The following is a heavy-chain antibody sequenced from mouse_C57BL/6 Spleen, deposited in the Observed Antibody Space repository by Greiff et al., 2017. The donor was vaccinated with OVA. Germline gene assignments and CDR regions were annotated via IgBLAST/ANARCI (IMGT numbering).Heavy chain of an antibody. CDR2: ISYDGSN. CDR1: GYSITSGYY. D-gene: IGHD1-1*01. CDR3: ARGYYGSMGY. Sequence: EVKLVESGPGLVKPSQSLSLTCSVTGYSITSGYYWNWIRQFPGNKLEWMGYISYDGSNNYNPSLKNRISITRDTSKNQFFLKLNSVTTEDTATYYCARGYYGSMGYWGQGTTLTVSS. J-gene: IGHJ2*01. V-gene: IGHV3-6*01.